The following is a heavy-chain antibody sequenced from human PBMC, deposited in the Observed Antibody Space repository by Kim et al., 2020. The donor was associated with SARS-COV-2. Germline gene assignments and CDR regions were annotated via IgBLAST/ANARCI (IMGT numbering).Heavy chain of an antibody. D-gene: IGHD1-26*01. CDR3: ARASREYIVGATRARVFDY. Sequence: SETLSLTCAVYGGSFSGYYWSWIRQPPGKGLEWIGEINHSGSTNYNPSLKSRVTISVDTSKNQFSLKLSSVTAADTAVYYCARASREYIVGATRARVFDYWGQGTLVTVSS. CDR1: GGSFSGYY. J-gene: IGHJ4*02. V-gene: IGHV4-34*01. CDR2: INHSGST.